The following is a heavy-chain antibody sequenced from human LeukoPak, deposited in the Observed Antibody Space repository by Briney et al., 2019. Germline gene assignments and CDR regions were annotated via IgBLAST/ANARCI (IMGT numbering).Heavy chain of an antibody. V-gene: IGHV1-2*02. CDR1: GYSFTGYY. Sequence: VASVKVSCRASGYSFTGYYIHWVRQAPGQGLEWMGWINPYSGDTKYAQKFQGRVTMTRDTSISTAYMELSRLRSDDTAVYYCAGWVREIDAFDIWGQGTMITVSS. CDR2: INPYSGDT. D-gene: IGHD3-10*01. J-gene: IGHJ3*02. CDR3: AGWVREIDAFDI.